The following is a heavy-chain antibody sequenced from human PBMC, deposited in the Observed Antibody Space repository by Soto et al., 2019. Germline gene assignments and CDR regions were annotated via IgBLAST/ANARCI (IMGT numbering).Heavy chain of an antibody. J-gene: IGHJ6*02. CDR2: ISGSGGST. CDR1: GFTFSSYA. Sequence: RRLSCAASGFTFSSYAMIWVRQAPGKGLEWVSAISGSGGSTYYADSVKGRFTISRDNSKNTLYLQMNSLRAEDTAVYYCAKAPYGMDVWGQGTTVTVSS. V-gene: IGHV3-23*01. CDR3: AKAPYGMDV.